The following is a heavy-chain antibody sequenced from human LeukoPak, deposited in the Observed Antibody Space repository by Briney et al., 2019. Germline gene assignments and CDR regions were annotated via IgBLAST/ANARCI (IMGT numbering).Heavy chain of an antibody. CDR2: IKQDGSEK. V-gene: IGHV3-7*01. D-gene: IGHD1-7*01. CDR1: GFTFSSYS. J-gene: IGHJ4*02. CDR3: ARGSYNWNYVSY. Sequence: GGSLRLSCAASGFTFSSYSLNWVRQAPGKGLEWVANIKQDGSEKYYVDSVKGRFIISRDNAKNSLYLQMNSLRAEDTAVYYCARGSYNWNYVSYWGQGTLVTVSS.